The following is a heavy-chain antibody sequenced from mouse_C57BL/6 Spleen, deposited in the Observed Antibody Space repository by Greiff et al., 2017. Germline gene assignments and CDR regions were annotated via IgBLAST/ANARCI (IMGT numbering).Heavy chain of an antibody. D-gene: IGHD1-1*01. CDR1: GYTFTSYW. V-gene: IGHV1-55*01. J-gene: IGHJ2*01. CDR3: ARDYGSSYGY. CDR2: IYPGSGST. Sequence: QVQLQQPGAELVKPGASVKMSCKASGYTFTSYWITWVKQRPGQGLEWIGDIYPGSGSTNYNEKFKSKATLPVDPSSSTAYMQLSSLTSEDSAVYYCARDYGSSYGYWGQGTTLTVSS.